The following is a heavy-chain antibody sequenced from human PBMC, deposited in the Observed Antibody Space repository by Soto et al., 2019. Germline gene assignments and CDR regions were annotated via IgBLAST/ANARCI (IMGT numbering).Heavy chain of an antibody. CDR1: GLNFSDSV. Sequence: EVQLVESGGGLVQPGGSLTLSCVASGLNFSDSVVHWVRQASGKGLEWVGRIRRKSNDYATAYAASVRGRFTISRDDSKSTAYLQMNSLNIEDTAVYYCTRLGYSSGWRDYWGQGALVTVSS. D-gene: IGHD6-19*01. CDR3: TRLGYSSGWRDY. CDR2: IRRKSNDYAT. V-gene: IGHV3-73*02. J-gene: IGHJ4*02.